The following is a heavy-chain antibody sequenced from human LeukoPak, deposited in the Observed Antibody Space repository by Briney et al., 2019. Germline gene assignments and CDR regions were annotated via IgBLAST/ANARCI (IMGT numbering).Heavy chain of an antibody. CDR2: IYFSGST. J-gene: IGHJ5*02. CDR3: ARAGYCTSASCYPRGWFDP. Sequence: SETLSLTCTVSGGSISSYYWSWIRQPPWKGLEWIGYIYFSGSTNYNPSLKSRVTISVDTSKNQFSLKLSSVTAADTAVYYCARAGYCTSASCYPRGWFDPWGQGTLVTVSS. V-gene: IGHV4-59*01. D-gene: IGHD2-2*01. CDR1: GGSISSYY.